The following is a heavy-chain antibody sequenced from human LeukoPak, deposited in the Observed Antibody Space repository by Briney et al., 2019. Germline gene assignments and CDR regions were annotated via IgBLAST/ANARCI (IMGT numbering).Heavy chain of an antibody. CDR2: IQTITDGGTT. Sequence: GGSLRLSCTASGFTFRNVWMTWLPEAPGKGLEWVGRIQTITDGGTTGYAAPGRRSFTIPRDDSKNARELQMNSLKTEDTAVYYCASTLAYWGQGTLVIVSS. J-gene: IGHJ4*02. V-gene: IGHV3-15*01. CDR1: GFTFRNVW. CDR3: ASTLAY.